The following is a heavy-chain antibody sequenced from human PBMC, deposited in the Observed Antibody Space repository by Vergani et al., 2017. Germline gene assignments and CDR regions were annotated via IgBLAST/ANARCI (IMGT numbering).Heavy chain of an antibody. D-gene: IGHD1-26*01. CDR1: GFTFSSYV. Sequence: VQLVESGGGVVQPGRSLRLSCAASGFTFSSYVMSWVRQAPGKGLEWVSAISGSGGSTYYADSVKGRFTISRDSSKNTLYLQMNSLRAEDTAVYYCAKGAGSYSNWXFDLWGRGTLVTVSS. CDR3: AKGAGSYSNWXFDL. V-gene: IGHV3-23*04. CDR2: ISGSGGST. J-gene: IGHJ2*01.